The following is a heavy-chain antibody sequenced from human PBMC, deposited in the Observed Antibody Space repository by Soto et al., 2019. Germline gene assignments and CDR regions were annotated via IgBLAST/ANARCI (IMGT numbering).Heavy chain of an antibody. D-gene: IGHD6-6*01. CDR2: IYTSGST. V-gene: IGHV4-4*07. J-gene: IGHJ3*02. Sequence: SETLSLTCTVSGGSISSYYWSWIRQPAGKGLEWIGRIYTSGSTNYNPSLKSRVTMSVDTSKNQFSLKLSSVTAADTAVYYCARDSGYSSSSRAFDIWGQGTMVTVSS. CDR1: GGSISSYY. CDR3: ARDSGYSSSSRAFDI.